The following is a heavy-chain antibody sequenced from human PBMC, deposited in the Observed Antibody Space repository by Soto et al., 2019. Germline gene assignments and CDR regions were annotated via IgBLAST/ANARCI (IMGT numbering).Heavy chain of an antibody. CDR3: ARCSYYCGLGW. J-gene: IGHJ4*02. CDR2: INHSGST. V-gene: IGHV4-34*01. CDR1: GGSFSGYY. D-gene: IGHD3-10*01. Sequence: QVQLQQWGAGLLKPSETLSLTCAVYGGSFSGYYWSWIRQPPGKGLEWIGEINHSGSTNYNPSLKRRVTIPVDTSKNHFSLKLCSVTAADTAVYYCARCSYYCGLGWWGQGTLVTVSS.